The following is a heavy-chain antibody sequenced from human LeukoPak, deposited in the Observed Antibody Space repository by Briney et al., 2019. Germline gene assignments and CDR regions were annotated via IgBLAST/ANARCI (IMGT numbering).Heavy chain of an antibody. J-gene: IGHJ4*02. V-gene: IGHV4-4*07. CDR2: ICTTGA. CDR1: SGSISNYY. D-gene: IGHD6-19*01. Sequence: SATLSLTCTLSSGSISNYYWNWIRQPAGKGLEWIGRICTTGANYTPSLTSRVTMSVDTSKNQSSLNLASMTAADTAVYYCAREGSKETSTGWHSSGFDSWGPGTLVTVSS. CDR3: AREGSKETSTGWHSSGFDS.